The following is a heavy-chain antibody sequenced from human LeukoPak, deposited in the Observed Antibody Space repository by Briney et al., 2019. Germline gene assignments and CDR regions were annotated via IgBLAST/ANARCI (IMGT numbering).Heavy chain of an antibody. D-gene: IGHD6-19*01. CDR3: ARDDTSGWYELGLMDV. J-gene: IGHJ6*02. CDR2: ISYDGSNK. V-gene: IGHV3-30-3*01. CDR1: GFTFSSYA. Sequence: EAGGSLRLSCAASGFTFSSYAMHWVRQAPGKGLEWVAVISYDGSNKYYADSVKGRFTISRDNSKNTLYLQMNSLRAEDTAVYYCARDDTSGWYELGLMDVWGQETTVTVSS.